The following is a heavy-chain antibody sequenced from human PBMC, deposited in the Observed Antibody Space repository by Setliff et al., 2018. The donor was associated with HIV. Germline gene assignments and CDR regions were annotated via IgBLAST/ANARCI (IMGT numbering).Heavy chain of an antibody. Sequence: SETLSLTCAVYGGSFSGYYWTWIRQSPSGLEWIGEINHRGIANSSPSLKSRVTISIDTSKNQFSLKLTSVTAADTAVYYCARGHCSGTNCYGVDYYGMDVWGQGTTVTVSS. CDR3: ARGHCSGTNCYGVDYYGMDV. CDR2: INHRGIA. V-gene: IGHV4-34*01. D-gene: IGHD2-2*01. J-gene: IGHJ6*02. CDR1: GGSFSGYY.